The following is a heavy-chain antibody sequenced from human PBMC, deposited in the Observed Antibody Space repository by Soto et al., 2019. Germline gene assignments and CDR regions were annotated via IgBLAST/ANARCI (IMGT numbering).Heavy chain of an antibody. J-gene: IGHJ6*02. CDR2: INHSGST. V-gene: IGHV4-34*01. D-gene: IGHD4-17*01. CDR1: GGSFSGYY. CDR3: ARLKTNYGMDV. Sequence: QVQLQQWGAGLLKPSETLSLTCAVYGGSFSGYYWNWIRQPPGKGLEWIGEINHSGSTNYNPSLKSRVTVSVDTSQNQFSLQLSSVTAADTAVYYCARLKTNYGMDVWGQGTTVTVSS.